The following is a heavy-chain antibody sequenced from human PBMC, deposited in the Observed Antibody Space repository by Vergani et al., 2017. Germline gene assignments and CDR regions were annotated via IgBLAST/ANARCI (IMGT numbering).Heavy chain of an antibody. CDR3: AKHFRGWGIDY. CDR1: GSTWSNYD. J-gene: IGHJ4*02. V-gene: IGHV3-30*02. CDR2: IQFDGSNQ. Sequence: QVQLVESGGGVVQRGGSWRPSCAPSGSTWSNYDMQWLRQGPGKGLEFVAFIQFDGSNQYYADSVKGRFTLSRDFSKNTLYLQMNSLRTDDTATYYCAKHFRGWGIDYWGQGTQVIVSS. D-gene: IGHD3-16*01.